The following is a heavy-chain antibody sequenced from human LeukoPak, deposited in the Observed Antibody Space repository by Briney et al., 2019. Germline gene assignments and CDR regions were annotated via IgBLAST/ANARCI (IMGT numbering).Heavy chain of an antibody. CDR2: TTSDGSTT. CDR3: ARGPRGGTLDF. D-gene: IGHD3-10*01. J-gene: IGHJ4*02. Sequence: GGSLRLSCAASGFTFSTYWMYWVRHAPGKGLVWVSRTTSDGSTTTYADSVKGRFTITRDNAKNTLYLQMNSLSAEDTAVYYCARGPRGGTLDFWGQGTLVTASS. CDR1: GFTFSTYW. V-gene: IGHV3-74*01.